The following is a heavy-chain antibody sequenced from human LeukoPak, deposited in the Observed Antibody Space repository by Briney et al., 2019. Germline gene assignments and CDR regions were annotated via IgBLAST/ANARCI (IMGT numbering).Heavy chain of an antibody. CDR2: ISSSGSTI. Sequence: PGGSLRLSCAASGFTFSDYYMSWIRQAPGKGLEWVSYISSSGSTIYYADSVKGRFIISRDNAKNSLYLQMNSLRAEDTAVYYCARAPLAMVNPVDYWGQGTLVTVSS. J-gene: IGHJ4*02. D-gene: IGHD5-18*01. V-gene: IGHV3-11*01. CDR1: GFTFSDYY. CDR3: ARAPLAMVNPVDY.